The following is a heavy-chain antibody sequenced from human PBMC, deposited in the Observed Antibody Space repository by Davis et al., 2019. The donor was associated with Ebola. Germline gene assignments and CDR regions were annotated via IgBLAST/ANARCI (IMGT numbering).Heavy chain of an antibody. V-gene: IGHV1-46*01. Sequence: ASVKVSCKASGYTFTSYYMHWVRQAPGQGLEWMGIINPSGGSTSYAQKFQGRVTMTRDTSTSTVYMELSSLRSEDTAVYYCARARDYSIPYYYYGMDVWGQGTTVTVSS. D-gene: IGHD4-11*01. CDR3: ARARDYSIPYYYYGMDV. CDR1: GYTFTSYY. J-gene: IGHJ6*02. CDR2: INPSGGST.